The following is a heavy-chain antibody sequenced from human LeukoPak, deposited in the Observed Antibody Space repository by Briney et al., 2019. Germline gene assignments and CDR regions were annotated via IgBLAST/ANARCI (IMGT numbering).Heavy chain of an antibody. CDR2: INPNSGGT. V-gene: IGHV1-2*02. D-gene: IGHD5-24*01. Sequence: ASVKVSCKASKYTFTGYYMHWVRQAPGQGLEWMGWINPNSGGTNYAQKFQGRVTMTRDTSTSTVYMELRSLRSEDTAVYYCARADGYSPRDAFHIWGQGTMVTVSS. J-gene: IGHJ3*02. CDR3: ARADGYSPRDAFHI. CDR1: KYTFTGYY.